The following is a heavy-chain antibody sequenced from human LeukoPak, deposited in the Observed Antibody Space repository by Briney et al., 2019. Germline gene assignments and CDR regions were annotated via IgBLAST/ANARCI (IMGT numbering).Heavy chain of an antibody. CDR1: GFIFSNSG. CDR3: AKGAYYAD. CDR2: ISGSGDST. V-gene: IGHV3-23*01. D-gene: IGHD3-3*01. Sequence: PGGSLRLSCAASGFIFSNSGMNWVRQAPGKGLEWVSTISGSGDSTYYADSVKGRFTTSRDNSKNTLYLQMNSLRAEDTAVYFCAKGAYYADWGQGTLVTVSS. J-gene: IGHJ1*01.